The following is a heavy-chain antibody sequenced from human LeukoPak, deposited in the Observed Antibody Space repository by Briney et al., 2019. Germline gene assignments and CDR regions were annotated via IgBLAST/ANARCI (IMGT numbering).Heavy chain of an antibody. CDR2: VYVCDGRT. V-gene: IGHV1-46*01. J-gene: IGHJ4*02. CDR3: EREVPATFYFDF. D-gene: IGHD2/OR15-2a*01. CDR1: GYIFTSHY. Sequence: ASVSVSCKPSGYIFTSHYIHWVRLAPGQGLQWMGIVYVCDGRTRYAQEFQARVTMTCDTSTSTVYMDLSSLKTEDTAVYNCEREVPATFYFDFWGQGTVVTVSS.